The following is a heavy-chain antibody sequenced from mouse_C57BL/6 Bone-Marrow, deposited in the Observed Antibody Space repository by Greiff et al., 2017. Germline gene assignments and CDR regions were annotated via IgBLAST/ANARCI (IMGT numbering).Heavy chain of an antibody. Sequence: DVHLVESGGGLAKPGGSLTLSCAASGFTFSSYTMSWVRQTPEKRLQWVAAISGGGGNTYYPDSVKGRFPISRDNDKNILYLQMSSLRSEDTALYYGSRQVTTVLATKYFDVWGTGTTVTVSS. J-gene: IGHJ1*03. D-gene: IGHD1-1*01. CDR3: SRQVTTVLATKYFDV. CDR1: GFTFSSYT. V-gene: IGHV5-9*01. CDR2: ISGGGGNT.